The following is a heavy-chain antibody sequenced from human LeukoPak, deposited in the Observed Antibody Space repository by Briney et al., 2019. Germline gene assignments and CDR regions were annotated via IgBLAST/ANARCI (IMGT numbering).Heavy chain of an antibody. Sequence: ASVKVSCKASGYTFTGYYMHWVRQAPGQGLERMGWINPNSGGTNYAQKFQGRVTMTRDTSISTAYMELSRLRSDDTAVYYCASGPVWFGELLRDYWGQGTLVTVSS. CDR3: ASGPVWFGELLRDY. CDR2: INPNSGGT. D-gene: IGHD3-10*01. J-gene: IGHJ4*02. CDR1: GYTFTGYY. V-gene: IGHV1-2*02.